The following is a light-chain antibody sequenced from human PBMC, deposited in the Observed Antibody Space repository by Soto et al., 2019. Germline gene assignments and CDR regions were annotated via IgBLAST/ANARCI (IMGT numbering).Light chain of an antibody. Sequence: EIVLTQSPGTLSLSPGERATLSCRASQNVGRNYLAWFQQTPGQAPRLLIFDASSRATGIPDRISGSGSGTDFTLTISRLEPEDFAVYYCQQYAYSPLTFGGGTKVEF. CDR3: QQYAYSPLT. J-gene: IGKJ4*01. V-gene: IGKV3-20*01. CDR2: DAS. CDR1: QNVGRNY.